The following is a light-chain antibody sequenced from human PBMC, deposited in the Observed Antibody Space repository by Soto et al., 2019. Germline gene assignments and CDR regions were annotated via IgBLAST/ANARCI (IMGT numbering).Light chain of an antibody. CDR3: SSYTSSSTLVV. J-gene: IGLJ2*01. CDR2: DVS. V-gene: IGLV2-14*01. CDR1: SSDVGGYNY. Sequence: QSALTQPASVSGSPGQSITISCTGTSSDVGGYNYVSWYQQHPGKAPKLMIYDVSNRPSGVSNCFSGSKSGNTASLTISGLQAEDEADYYCSSYTSSSTLVVFGGGTQLTV.